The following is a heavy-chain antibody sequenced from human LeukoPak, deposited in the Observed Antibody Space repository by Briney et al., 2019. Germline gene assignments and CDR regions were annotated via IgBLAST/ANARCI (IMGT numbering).Heavy chain of an antibody. Sequence: ASVKVSCKASGYTFTSYDINWVRQATGQGREWMGWMNPNSGNTGYAQKFQGSVTMTRNTSISTAYMELSSLRSEDTAVYYCARFAVHRRITVAGQFGLDYWGQGTLVSLSS. CDR3: ARFAVHRRITVAGQFGLDY. J-gene: IGHJ4*02. CDR2: MNPNSGNT. D-gene: IGHD6-19*01. V-gene: IGHV1-8*01. CDR1: GYTFTSYD.